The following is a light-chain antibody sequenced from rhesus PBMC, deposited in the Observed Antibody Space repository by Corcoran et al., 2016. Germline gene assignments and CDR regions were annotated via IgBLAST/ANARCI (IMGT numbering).Light chain of an antibody. CDR2: AAS. Sequence: DIQMTQSPSSLSASVGDKVTITCRASQGISSWLAWYQQKPGKAPKLLINAASSLQSGIPSRFSGSGAGTDYPLPISSLQPEDFATYYCQQGYNTPFTFGPGTKLDIK. CDR3: QQGYNTPFT. V-gene: IGKV1-18*01. CDR1: QGISSW. J-gene: IGKJ3*01.